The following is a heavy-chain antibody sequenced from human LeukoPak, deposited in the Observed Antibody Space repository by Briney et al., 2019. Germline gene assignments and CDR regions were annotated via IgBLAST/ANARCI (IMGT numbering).Heavy chain of an antibody. V-gene: IGHV3-23*01. D-gene: IGHD6-19*01. Sequence: PGGSLRLSCAASGFTFSNSAMSWVRQAPGKGLEWVSAISGSGARTYYADSVKGRFTISRDNSKNTLYLQMNSLRAEDTAVYYCARDQQWLVLLSWYYYMDVWGKGTTVTVSS. CDR2: ISGSGART. J-gene: IGHJ6*03. CDR1: GFTFSNSA. CDR3: ARDQQWLVLLSWYYYMDV.